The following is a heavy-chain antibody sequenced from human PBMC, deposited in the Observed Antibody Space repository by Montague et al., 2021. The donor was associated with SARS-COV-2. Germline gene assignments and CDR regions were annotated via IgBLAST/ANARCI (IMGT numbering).Heavy chain of an antibody. CDR2: MHFTGKT. D-gene: IGHD3-10*01. V-gene: IGHV4-4*07. CDR1: GDSITNHY. Sequence: SETLSLTCSVSGDSITNHYWSWIRQPAGKGLEWVGRMHFTGKTNFSPFFSSRLTMSADTSKNQFSLKLTSVTAADTAVYFCARDSFDCGAGRHGTIDFWGQGTLVTVSS. CDR3: ARDSFDCGAGRHGTIDF. J-gene: IGHJ4*02.